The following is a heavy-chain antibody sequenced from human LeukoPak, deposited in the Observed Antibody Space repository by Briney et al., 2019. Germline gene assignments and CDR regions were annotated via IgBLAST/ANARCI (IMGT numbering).Heavy chain of an antibody. J-gene: IGHJ4*02. CDR2: INSDGTNT. CDR3: ARIGSNAVLDY. CDR1: GFTLSGYW. V-gene: IGHV3-74*01. D-gene: IGHD6-13*01. Sequence: GGSLRLSCAASGFTLSGYWMHWVRQAPGKGLVWVSHINSDGTNTRYADSVKGRFTISRDNARNTLYLQMRSLRADDTAVYYCARIGSNAVLDYWGQGALVTVSS.